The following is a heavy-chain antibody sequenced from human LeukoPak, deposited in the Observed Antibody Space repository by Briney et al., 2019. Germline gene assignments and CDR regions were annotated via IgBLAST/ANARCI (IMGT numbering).Heavy chain of an antibody. Sequence: MTSQTLSLTCTVSGGSISSGGYYWSWIRQHPGKGLEWIGYIYYSGSTYYNPSLKSRVTISVDTSKNQFSLKLSSVTAADTAVYYCARDQKGLYYYDSSGYYQNHYYYYGMDVWGQGTTVTVSS. CDR3: ARDQKGLYYYDSSGYYQNHYYYYGMDV. J-gene: IGHJ6*02. D-gene: IGHD3-22*01. V-gene: IGHV4-31*03. CDR1: GGSISSGGYY. CDR2: IYYSGST.